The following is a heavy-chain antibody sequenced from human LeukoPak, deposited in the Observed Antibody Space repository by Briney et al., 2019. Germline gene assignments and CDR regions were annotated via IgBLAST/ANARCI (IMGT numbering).Heavy chain of an antibody. CDR3: ATFRIVAGSVFDY. CDR2: ISAYNGNT. Sequence: ASVKVSCKASGYTFTSYGISWVRQAPGQGLEWMGWISAYNGNTNYAQKLQGRVTMTTDTSTDTAYMELSSLRSEDTAVYYCATFRIVAGSVFDYWGQGTLVTVSS. CDR1: GYTFTSYG. J-gene: IGHJ4*02. D-gene: IGHD2-21*01. V-gene: IGHV1-18*04.